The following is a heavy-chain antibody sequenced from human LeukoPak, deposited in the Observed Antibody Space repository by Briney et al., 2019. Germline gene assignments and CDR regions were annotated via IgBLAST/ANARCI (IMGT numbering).Heavy chain of an antibody. CDR1: GVSITKDGYS. V-gene: IGHV4-31*03. D-gene: IGHD2-21*02. CDR3: ARYVVLTSSPDALDI. J-gene: IGHJ3*02. CDR2: ISYSGST. Sequence: SETLSLTCTVAGVSITKDGYSWTWIRQPPGKGLEWIGDISYSGSTKYKPSLKRRLTISGDVSKNQFSLKLTSVTAADTAVYYCARYVVLTSSPDALDIWGRGTMVTVSS.